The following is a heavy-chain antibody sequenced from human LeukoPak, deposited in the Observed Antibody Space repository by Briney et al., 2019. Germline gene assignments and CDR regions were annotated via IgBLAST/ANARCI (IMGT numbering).Heavy chain of an antibody. Sequence: GGSLRLSCAASGSTFTSCWMTWVRQAPGKGLEWVANIKQDGSEKYYVDSVKGRFTISRDNAKNSLYLQMNSLRAEDTAVYYCARDTVDVWGKGTTVTVSS. J-gene: IGHJ6*04. V-gene: IGHV3-7*01. CDR3: ARDTVDV. CDR2: IKQDGSEK. D-gene: IGHD4-17*01. CDR1: GSTFTSCW.